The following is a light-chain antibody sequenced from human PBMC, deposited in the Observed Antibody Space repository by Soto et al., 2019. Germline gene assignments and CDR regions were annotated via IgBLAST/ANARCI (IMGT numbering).Light chain of an antibody. CDR2: DVS. J-gene: IGLJ1*01. CDR3: SSYTDSSIL. V-gene: IGLV2-14*01. CDR1: SSDIGGYSY. Sequence: QSALTQPASVSGSPGQSITISCTGTSSDIGGYSYVSWYQQHPGKAPKLMIYDVSSRPSGVSSRFSGSKSGNTASLTISGLQAEDEADYYCSSYTDSSILFGTGTKFTVL.